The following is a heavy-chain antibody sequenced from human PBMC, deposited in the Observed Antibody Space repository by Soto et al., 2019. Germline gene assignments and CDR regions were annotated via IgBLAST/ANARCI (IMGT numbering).Heavy chain of an antibody. CDR3: ARDLPALGNHDAFDI. CDR2: IYYSGST. CDR1: GGSISSGGYY. J-gene: IGHJ3*02. D-gene: IGHD2-2*01. Sequence: ASETLSLTCTVSGGSISSGGYYWSWIRQHPGKGLEWIGYIYYSGSTYYNPSLKSRVTISVDTSKNQFSLKLSSVTAADTAVCYCARDLPALGNHDAFDIWGQGTMVTVSS. V-gene: IGHV4-31*03.